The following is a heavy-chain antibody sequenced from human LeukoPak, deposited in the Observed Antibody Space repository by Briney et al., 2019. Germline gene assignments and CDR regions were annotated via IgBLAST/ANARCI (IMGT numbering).Heavy chain of an antibody. CDR2: ISGSGGST. CDR3: ARDSWISAFDI. D-gene: IGHD2-15*01. Sequence: GGSLRLSCAASGFTFSNYWMSWVRQAPGKGLEWVSAISGSGGSTYYADSVKGRFTISRDNSKNTLYLQMNSLRAEDTAVYYCARDSWISAFDIWGQGTMVTVSS. CDR1: GFTFSNYW. V-gene: IGHV3-23*01. J-gene: IGHJ3*02.